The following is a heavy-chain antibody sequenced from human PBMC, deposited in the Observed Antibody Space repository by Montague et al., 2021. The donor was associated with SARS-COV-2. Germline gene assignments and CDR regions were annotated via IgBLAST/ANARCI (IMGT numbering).Heavy chain of an antibody. CDR1: GGPISSYY. CDR2: IYYSGST. CDR3: ARGREYSSSAGFDY. V-gene: IGHV4-59*01. J-gene: IGHJ4*02. D-gene: IGHD6-6*01. Sequence: SETPSLTCTVSGGPISSYYWSWIRQPPGKGLEWIGYIYYSGSTNYNPSLKSRVTISVDTSKNQFSLKLSSVTAADTAVYYCARGREYSSSAGFDYWGQGTLVTVSS.